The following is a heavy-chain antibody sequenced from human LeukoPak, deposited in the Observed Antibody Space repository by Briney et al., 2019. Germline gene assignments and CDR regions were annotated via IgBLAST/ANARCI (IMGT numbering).Heavy chain of an antibody. J-gene: IGHJ4*02. D-gene: IGHD3-10*01. CDR1: GFTFSGYG. CDR3: ARYSDHQLGSFDY. V-gene: IGHV3-30*03. CDR2: TSYDESEK. Sequence: GGSLRLSCEASGFTFSGYGMHWVRQAPGKGLEWVATTSYDESEKFYEDSVKGRFAISRDNSKNTLYLQMNSLRTEDTAVYYCARYSDHQLGSFDYWGQGTLVTVSP.